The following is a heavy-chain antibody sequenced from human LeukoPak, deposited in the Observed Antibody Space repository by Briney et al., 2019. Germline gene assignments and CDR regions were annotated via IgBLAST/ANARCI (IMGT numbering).Heavy chain of an antibody. CDR1: GLTFSSYE. J-gene: IGHJ4*02. Sequence: GGSLRLSCAASGLTFSSYEINWVRQAPGKGLEWVAYIAVGADNKVYADSVRGRFTISKDTAKNSLYLEMNSLRAEDTAVYYCAKDAHYYDSSGYLRYWGQGTLVTVSS. CDR3: AKDAHYYDSSGYLRY. D-gene: IGHD3-22*01. CDR2: IAVGADNK. V-gene: IGHV3-48*03.